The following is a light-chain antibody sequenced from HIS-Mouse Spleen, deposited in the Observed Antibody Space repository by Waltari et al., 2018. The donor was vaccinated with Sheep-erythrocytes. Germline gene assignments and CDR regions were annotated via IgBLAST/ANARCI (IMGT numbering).Light chain of an antibody. CDR2: DVS. V-gene: IGLV1-47*02. CDR1: SSNIGSNY. J-gene: IGLJ1*01. Sequence: QSVLTQPPSASGTPGQRVTISCSGSSSNIGSNYVYWYQQLPGTAPKLMIYDVSKRPSVVPDRFSGSKSGNTASLTISGLQAEDEADYYCCSYAGSYKHVFATGTKVTVL. CDR3: CSYAGSYKHV.